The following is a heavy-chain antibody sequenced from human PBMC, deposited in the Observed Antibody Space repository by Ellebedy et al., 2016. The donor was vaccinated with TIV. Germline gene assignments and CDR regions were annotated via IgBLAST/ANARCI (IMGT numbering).Heavy chain of an antibody. CDR1: EFTLNTYG. CDR3: AEEGGSSRGASGMDV. D-gene: IGHD6-6*01. V-gene: IGHV3-30*18. Sequence: PGGSLRLSCAASEFTLNTYGMHWVRQTPDKGLEWVAFISSDGSEKYYVGSVQGRFTISRDISKNTLYLEMNSLRGDDTAVYYCAEEGGSSRGASGMDVWGQGTTVIVSS. J-gene: IGHJ6*02. CDR2: ISSDGSEK.